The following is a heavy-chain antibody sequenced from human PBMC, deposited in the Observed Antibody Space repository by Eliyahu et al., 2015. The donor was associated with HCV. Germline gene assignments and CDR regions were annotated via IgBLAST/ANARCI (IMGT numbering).Heavy chain of an antibody. CDR3: ARDPSGLLRYFDWSSGGMDV. CDR2: INHSGST. D-gene: IGHD3-9*01. V-gene: IGHV4-34*01. CDR1: GGSXXGXX. J-gene: IGHJ6*02. Sequence: QVQLQQWGAGLLKPSETLSLTCAVYGGSXXGXXXSWIRQPPGKGLXWIGEINHSGSTNYNPSLKSRVTISVDTSKNQFSLKLSSVTAADTAVYYCARDPSGLLRYFDWSSGGMDVWGQGTTVTVSS.